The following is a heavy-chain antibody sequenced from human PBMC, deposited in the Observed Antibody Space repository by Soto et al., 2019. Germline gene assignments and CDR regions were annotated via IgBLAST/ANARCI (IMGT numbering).Heavy chain of an antibody. CDR2: IWYDGSNK. J-gene: IGHJ4*02. V-gene: IGHV3-33*01. CDR1: GFTFSSYG. Sequence: QVQLVESGGGVVQPGRSLRLSCAASGFTFSSYGMHWVRQAPGKGLEWVAVIWYDGSNKYYADSVKGRFTISRDNSKNKLYLQMNSLRAEDTAVYYCAREKEAFDYWGQGTLVTVSS. CDR3: AREKEAFDY.